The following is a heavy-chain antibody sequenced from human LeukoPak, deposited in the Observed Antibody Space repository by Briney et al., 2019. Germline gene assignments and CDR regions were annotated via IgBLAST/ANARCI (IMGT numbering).Heavy chain of an antibody. CDR1: GFTFSDYY. CDR3: ARRGYSYGSLAFDV. D-gene: IGHD5-18*01. CDR2: ISSSSSYI. Sequence: GGSLRLSCAASGFTFSDYYMSWIRQAPGKGLEWVSSISSSSSYIYYADSVKGRFTISRDNAKNSLYLQMNSLRAEDTAVYYCARRGYSYGSLAFDVWGQGTMVTVSS. V-gene: IGHV3-11*01. J-gene: IGHJ3*01.